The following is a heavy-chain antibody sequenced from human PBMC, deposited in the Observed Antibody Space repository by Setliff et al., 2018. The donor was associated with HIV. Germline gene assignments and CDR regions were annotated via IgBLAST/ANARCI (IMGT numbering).Heavy chain of an antibody. CDR1: GGSINSYY. CDR3: ARTALWFDEADWYFDL. J-gene: IGHJ2*01. D-gene: IGHD3-10*01. V-gene: IGHV4-59*04. CDR2: IGNIYNGGST. Sequence: SETLSLTCTVSGGSINSYYWSWIRQPPGKGLEWIGNIGNIYNGGSTYYNPSLKSRVTMSVDTSKNQFSLKLSSVTAVDTAVYYCARTALWFDEADWYFDLWGRGTLVTVSS.